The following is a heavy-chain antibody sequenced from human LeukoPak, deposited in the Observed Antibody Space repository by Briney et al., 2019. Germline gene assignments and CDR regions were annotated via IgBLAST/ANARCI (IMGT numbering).Heavy chain of an antibody. CDR1: GFSFSSYA. Sequence: GGSLRLSCATSGFSFSSYAMTWVRQAPGKGLEWVSGISDSGSRAYYADSVKGRFTISRDNSKNTLYLQMNSLRAEDTAVYYCAKEGRYCSGGSCYYAYFDYWGQGTLVTVSS. D-gene: IGHD2-15*01. CDR3: AKEGRYCSGGSCYYAYFDY. V-gene: IGHV3-23*01. J-gene: IGHJ4*02. CDR2: ISDSGSRA.